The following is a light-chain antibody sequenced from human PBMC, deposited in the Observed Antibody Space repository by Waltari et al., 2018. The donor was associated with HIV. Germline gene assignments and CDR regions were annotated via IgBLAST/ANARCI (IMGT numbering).Light chain of an antibody. Sequence: DIVMPQSQDSLAVSLGERSTINCKSSPSVLYSSHNKNYLAWYQQKPGQPPKLLMYWASTRESGVPDRFSGSGSGTDFTLTISSLQAEDVAVYYCQQYYSTPYTFGQGTKLEIK. CDR3: QQYYSTPYT. V-gene: IGKV4-1*01. CDR2: WAS. J-gene: IGKJ2*01. CDR1: PSVLYSSHNKNY.